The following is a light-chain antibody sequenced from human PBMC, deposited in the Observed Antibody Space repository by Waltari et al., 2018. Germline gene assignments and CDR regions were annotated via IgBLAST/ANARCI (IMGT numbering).Light chain of an antibody. V-gene: IGLV2-14*03. CDR1: SSDVGGYNY. CDR3: SSYTSSSTLV. Sequence: QSALTPPASVSGSPGQSITISCTGTSSDVGGYNYVYWYQQHPGKAPKLMIYDVSNRPSGVSNHFSGSKSGNTASLTISGLQAEDEADYYCSSYTSSSTLVFGGGTKLTVL. J-gene: IGLJ2*01. CDR2: DVS.